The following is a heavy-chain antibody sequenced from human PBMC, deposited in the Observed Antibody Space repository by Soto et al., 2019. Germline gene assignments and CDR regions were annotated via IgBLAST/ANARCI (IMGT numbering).Heavy chain of an antibody. Sequence: ASVKVSCKASGYTFTSYAMHWVRQAPGQRLEWMGWINAGNGNTKYSQKFQGRVTITRDTSASTAYMELSSLRSEDTAVYYCARDWMVRGVITREYSYYMDVWGKGTTVTVSS. CDR3: ARDWMVRGVITREYSYYMDV. CDR2: INAGNGNT. D-gene: IGHD3-10*01. V-gene: IGHV1-3*01. J-gene: IGHJ6*03. CDR1: GYTFTSYA.